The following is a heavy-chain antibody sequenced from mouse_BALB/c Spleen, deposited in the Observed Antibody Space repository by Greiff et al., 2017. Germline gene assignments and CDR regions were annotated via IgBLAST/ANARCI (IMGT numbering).Heavy chain of an antibody. J-gene: IGHJ3*01. CDR3: ARDRAYDYDDRGFAY. D-gene: IGHD2-4*01. V-gene: IGHV5-4*02. Sequence: DVHLVESGGGLVKPGGSLKLSCAASGFTFSDYYMYWVRQTPEKRLEWVATISDGGSYTYYPDSVKGRFTISRDNAKNNLYLQMSSLKSEDTAMYYCARDRAYDYDDRGFAYWGQGTLVTVSA. CDR1: GFTFSDYY. CDR2: ISDGGSYT.